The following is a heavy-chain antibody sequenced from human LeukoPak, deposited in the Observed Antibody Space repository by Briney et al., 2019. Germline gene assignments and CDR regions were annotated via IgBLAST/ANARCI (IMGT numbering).Heavy chain of an antibody. CDR3: ARQHDSYYYYYIDV. CDR2: LYHSDSA. Sequence: VKPSGTLSLXCAVSGYSISNNYYWVWIRQPPGRGLEWIGSLYHSDSAYYNTSLRSRVSMSVDTSKNQFSLTLSFVTAADTAVYYCARQHDSYYYYYIDVWGSGTTVTVSS. CDR1: GYSISNNYY. V-gene: IGHV4-38-2*01. J-gene: IGHJ6*03.